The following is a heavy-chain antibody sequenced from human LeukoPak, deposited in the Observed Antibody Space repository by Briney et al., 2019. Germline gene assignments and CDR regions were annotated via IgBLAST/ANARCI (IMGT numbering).Heavy chain of an antibody. CDR3: ARDAIAVAGRYNWFDP. J-gene: IGHJ5*02. CDR2: INPSGGST. D-gene: IGHD6-19*01. V-gene: IGHV1-46*01. Sequence: ASVKVSCKASGYTFTSYYMHWVPQAPGQGLEWMGIINPSGGSTSYAQKFQGRVTMTRDMSTSTVYMELSSLRSEDTAVYYCARDAIAVAGRYNWFDPWGQGTLVTVSS. CDR1: GYTFTSYY.